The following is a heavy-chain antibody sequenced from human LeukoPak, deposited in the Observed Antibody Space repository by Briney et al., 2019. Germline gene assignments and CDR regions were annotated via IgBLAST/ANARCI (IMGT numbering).Heavy chain of an antibody. V-gene: IGHV3-21*01. CDR3: ATAICSPFLYYDILTGSDCADY. Sequence: GGSLRLSCAASGFTFSSYSMNWVRQAPGKGLEWVSSISSSSSYIYYADSVKGRFTISRDNAKNSLYLQMNSLRAEDTAVYYCATAICSPFLYYDILTGSDCADYWGQGTLVTVSS. J-gene: IGHJ4*02. D-gene: IGHD3-9*01. CDR2: ISSSSSYI. CDR1: GFTFSSYS.